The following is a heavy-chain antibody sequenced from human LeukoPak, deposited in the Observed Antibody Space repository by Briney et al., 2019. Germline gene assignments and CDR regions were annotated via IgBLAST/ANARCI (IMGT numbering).Heavy chain of an antibody. CDR1: GGSINSSTYY. CDR3: ARLKATVSIHAYFDS. J-gene: IGHJ4*02. Sequence: SETLSLTCTVSGGSINSSTYYWGWIRQPPGKGLEWIGSIYYSGSTYYKPSLKSRVTISVDTSKNQFSLKLSSVTAADTAVYYCARLKATVSIHAYFDSWGQGTLVTVSS. D-gene: IGHD4-17*01. CDR2: IYYSGST. V-gene: IGHV4-39*07.